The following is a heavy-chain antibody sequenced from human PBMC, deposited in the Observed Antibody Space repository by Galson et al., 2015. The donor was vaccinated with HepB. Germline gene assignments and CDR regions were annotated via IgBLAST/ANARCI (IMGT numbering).Heavy chain of an antibody. J-gene: IGHJ4*02. CDR1: GFTFSIYS. CDR2: ISSRSTTI. V-gene: IGHV3-48*02. CDR3: ASVGGPGEPLDFDC. D-gene: IGHD3-10*01. Sequence: SLRLSCAASGFTFSIYSMHWFRQAPGKGLEWVSYISSRSTTIYYADSVKGRFTISRDNAKNSLYLQMNSLRDDDAAVYYCASVGGPGEPLDFDCWGQGTLVTVSS.